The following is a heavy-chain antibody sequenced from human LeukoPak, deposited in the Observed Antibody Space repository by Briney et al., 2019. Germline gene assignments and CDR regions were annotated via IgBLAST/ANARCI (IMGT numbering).Heavy chain of an antibody. Sequence: GESLKISCKSSGYSFTTYWIGWVRQIPGKGLEWMGIIYPSDSDTRYSPSFQGQVTISADKSISTAYLQWSSLKASDTAMYYCATTTVTTGSPFDYWGQGTLVTVSS. D-gene: IGHD4-11*01. CDR1: GYSFTTYW. J-gene: IGHJ4*02. CDR3: ATTTVTTGSPFDY. CDR2: IYPSDSDT. V-gene: IGHV5-51*01.